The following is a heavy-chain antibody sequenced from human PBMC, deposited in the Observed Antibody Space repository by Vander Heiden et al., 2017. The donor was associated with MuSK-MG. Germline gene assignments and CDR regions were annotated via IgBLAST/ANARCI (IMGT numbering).Heavy chain of an antibody. CDR1: GFTVSSYA. CDR3: ARDRATMVREAFGY. J-gene: IGHJ4*02. D-gene: IGHD3-10*01. V-gene: IGHV3-30-3*01. Sequence: QVQLVESGGGVVQPGRSLRPSCAAAGFTVSSYAMHWVRQAPGKVLEWVAVISYDGSNKYYADSVKGRFTISRDNSKNTLYLQMNSLRAEDTAVYYCARDRATMVREAFGYWGQGTLVTVSS. CDR2: ISYDGSNK.